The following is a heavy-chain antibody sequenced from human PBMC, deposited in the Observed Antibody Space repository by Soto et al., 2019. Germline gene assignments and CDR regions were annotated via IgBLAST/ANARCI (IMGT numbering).Heavy chain of an antibody. J-gene: IGHJ6*02. CDR1: GYTFTSYD. Sequence: QVQLVQSGAEVKKPGASVKVSCKASGYTFTSYDINWVRQATGQGLEWMGWMNPNSGNTGYAQKFQGRVTMTRNTSISTAYMELSSLRSEDTAVYYCARARRRNYYYYYGMDVWGQGTTVTVSS. CDR2: MNPNSGNT. D-gene: IGHD1-1*01. V-gene: IGHV1-8*01. CDR3: ARARRRNYYYYYGMDV.